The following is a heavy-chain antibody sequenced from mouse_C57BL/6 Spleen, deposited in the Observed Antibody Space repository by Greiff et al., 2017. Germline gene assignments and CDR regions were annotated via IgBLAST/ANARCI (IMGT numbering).Heavy chain of an antibody. CDR2: INYDGSST. J-gene: IGHJ4*01. CDR1: GFTFSDYY. CDR3: ARDGYYGNPYAMDY. V-gene: IGHV5-16*01. Sequence: EVMLVESEGGLVQPGSSMKLSCTASGFTFSDYYMAWVRQVPEKGLEWVANINYDGSSTYYLDSLKSRFIISRDNAKNILYLQMSSLKSEDTATYYCARDGYYGNPYAMDYWGQGTSVTVSS. D-gene: IGHD2-1*01.